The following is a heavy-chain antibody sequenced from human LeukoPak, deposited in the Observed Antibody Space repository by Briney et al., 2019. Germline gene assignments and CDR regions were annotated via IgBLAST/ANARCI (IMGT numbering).Heavy chain of an antibody. D-gene: IGHD2-2*01. J-gene: IGHJ4*02. V-gene: IGHV5-51*01. CDR1: GYSFTSYW. CDR2: IYPGDSDT. Sequence: GESLKISCKGSGYSFTSYWIGWVRQMPGKGLEWMGIIYPGDSDTRYSPSFQGQVPISADKSISTVYLQWSSLKASDTAMYYRARRSSGCSSTSCYAFDYWGQGTLVTVSS. CDR3: ARRSSGCSSTSCYAFDY.